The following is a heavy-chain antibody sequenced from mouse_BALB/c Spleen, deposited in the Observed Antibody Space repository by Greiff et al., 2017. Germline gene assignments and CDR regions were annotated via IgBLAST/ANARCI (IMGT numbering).Heavy chain of an antibody. V-gene: IGHV3-8*02. CDR3: AKDYYGSSYAWFAY. D-gene: IGHD1-1*01. Sequence: EVKLQESGPSLVKPSQTLSLTCSVTGDSITSGYWNWIRKFPGNKLEYMGYISYSGSTYYNPSLKSRISITRDTSKNQYYLQLNSVTTEDTATYYCAKDYYGSSYAWFAYWGQGTLVTVSA. J-gene: IGHJ3*01. CDR2: ISYSGST. CDR1: GDSITSGY.